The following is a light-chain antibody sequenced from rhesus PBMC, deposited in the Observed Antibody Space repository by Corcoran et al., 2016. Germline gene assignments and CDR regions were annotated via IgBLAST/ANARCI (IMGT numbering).Light chain of an antibody. CDR2: RTS. J-gene: IGKJ4*01. CDR1: SSVSTSY. Sequence: EIVLTQSPTSMAVSQGETVTISCTASSSVSTSYLHWYQQKPGFPPRLLVYRTSRLASGVPARFSGSGSGTSYTLTISSMEAEDAANYYCQQGNSIPLTFGGGTKVQIK. CDR3: QQGNSIPLT. V-gene: IGKV3-31*02.